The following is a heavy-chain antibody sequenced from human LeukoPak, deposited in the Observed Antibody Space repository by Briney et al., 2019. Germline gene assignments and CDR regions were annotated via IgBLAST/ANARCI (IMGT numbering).Heavy chain of an antibody. V-gene: IGHV3-48*01. CDR3: AKLRYRAVAGPVGYFDY. D-gene: IGHD6-19*01. J-gene: IGHJ4*02. Sequence: PGGSLRLSCAASGFTFSSYSMNWVRQAPGKGLDWVSYISSSSSTIYYADSVKGRFTISRDNAKNSLYLQMNSLRAEDTAVYYCAKLRYRAVAGPVGYFDYWGQGTLVTVSS. CDR2: ISSSSSTI. CDR1: GFTFSSYS.